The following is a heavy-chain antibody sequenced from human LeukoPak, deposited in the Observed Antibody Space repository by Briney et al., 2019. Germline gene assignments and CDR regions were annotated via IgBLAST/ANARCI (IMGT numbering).Heavy chain of an antibody. Sequence: GGSLRLSCAASGFTFSSYVMSWVRQAPGKGLEWVSVISDSGGSTYYAGSVKCRFTNSRENSKNTLYLQMNSLRAGDTAVYYCARDWDYGDYDYWGQGTLVTVSS. CDR1: GFTFSSYV. J-gene: IGHJ4*02. V-gene: IGHV3-23*01. D-gene: IGHD4-17*01. CDR2: ISDSGGST. CDR3: ARDWDYGDYDY.